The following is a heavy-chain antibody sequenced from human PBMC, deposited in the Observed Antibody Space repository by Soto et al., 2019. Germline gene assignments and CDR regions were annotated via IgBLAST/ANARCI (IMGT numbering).Heavy chain of an antibody. Sequence: SKTLSLTCAVSGGSISSGGHSWSWIRQPPGKGLEWIGYIYHSGSTYYNPSLKNRVTISVDRSKNQLSLKLSSVTAADTAVYYCARAHYGDYGYGMDVWGQGTTVTVSS. D-gene: IGHD4-17*01. V-gene: IGHV4-30-2*01. J-gene: IGHJ6*02. CDR2: IYHSGST. CDR3: ARAHYGDYGYGMDV. CDR1: GGSISSGGHS.